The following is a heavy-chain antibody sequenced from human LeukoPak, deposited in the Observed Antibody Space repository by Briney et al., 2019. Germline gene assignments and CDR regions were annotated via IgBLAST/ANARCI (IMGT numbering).Heavy chain of an antibody. V-gene: IGHV4-59*01. CDR3: ARGVFGEYPFDY. D-gene: IGHD3-10*02. CDR2: IYYSGST. Sequence: PSETLSLTCTVSGGSLSSYYWSWIRQPPGKGLEWIGYIYYSGSTNYNPSLKSRVTISVDTSRNQFSLKLSSVTAADTAVYYCARGVFGEYPFDYWGQGTLVTVSS. J-gene: IGHJ4*02. CDR1: GGSLSSYY.